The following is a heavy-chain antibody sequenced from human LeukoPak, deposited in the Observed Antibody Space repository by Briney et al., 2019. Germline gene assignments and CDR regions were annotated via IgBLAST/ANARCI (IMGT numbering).Heavy chain of an antibody. J-gene: IGHJ5*02. CDR3: VKVGRSGWYGDNWFDP. Sequence: GGSLRLSCSASGFTFSNYAMHWVRQAPGKGLEYVSAINSNGGSTYYADSVKGRFTISRDNSKNTLYLQMSSLRAEDTAVYYCVKVGRSGWYGDNWFDPWGQGTLVTVSS. V-gene: IGHV3-64D*09. CDR1: GFTFSNYA. CDR2: INSNGGST. D-gene: IGHD6-19*01.